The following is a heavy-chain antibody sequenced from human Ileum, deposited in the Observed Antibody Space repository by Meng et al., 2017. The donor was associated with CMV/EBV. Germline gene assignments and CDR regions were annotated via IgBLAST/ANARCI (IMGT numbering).Heavy chain of an antibody. Sequence: GGSLRLSCVASGFTFNKYWMHWVRQPPGGGLEWLSRIDNEGSGAIYADSVRGRFTVSRDNARNTVYLHMNSLRDEDTAVYSCARDTPHSAFAPWGQGTLVTVSS. CDR3: ARDTPHSAFAP. CDR2: IDNEGSGA. J-gene: IGHJ5*02. V-gene: IGHV3-74*01. CDR1: GFTFNKYW. D-gene: IGHD2-15*01.